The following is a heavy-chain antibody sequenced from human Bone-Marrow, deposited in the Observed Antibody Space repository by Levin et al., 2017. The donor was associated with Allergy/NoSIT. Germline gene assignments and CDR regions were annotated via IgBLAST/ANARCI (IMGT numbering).Heavy chain of an antibody. CDR2: ISGSGGDT. D-gene: IGHD1-1*01. V-gene: IGHV3-23*01. CDR1: GFTFSSYA. CDR3: AKDRSLERRGIFDY. Sequence: AGGALRLSCAASGFTFSSYAMSWVRQAPGKGLEWVSAISGSGGDTYYADSVKGRFTISRDNSKNTLYLQMNSLRAEDTAVYFCAKDRSLERRGIFDYWGQGTLVTVSS. J-gene: IGHJ4*02.